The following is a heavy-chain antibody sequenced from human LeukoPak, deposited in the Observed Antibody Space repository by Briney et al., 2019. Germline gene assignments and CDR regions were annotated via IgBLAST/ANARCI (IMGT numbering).Heavy chain of an antibody. CDR1: GFTFNTYT. CDR3: ARPYYDILPGYHPYFDY. V-gene: IGHV3-21*01. J-gene: IGHJ4*02. CDR2: ITASSTAI. Sequence: PGGSLRLSCAASGFTFNTYTMNWVRQAPGKGLEWVSSITASSTAIYSADSVKGRFTISRDNAKNFLYLQMNSLRAEDTAVYYCARPYYDILPGYHPYFDYWGQGILVTVSS. D-gene: IGHD3-9*01.